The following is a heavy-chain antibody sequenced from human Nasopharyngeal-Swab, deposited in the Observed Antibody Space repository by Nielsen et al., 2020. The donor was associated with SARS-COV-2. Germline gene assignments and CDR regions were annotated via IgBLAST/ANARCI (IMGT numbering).Heavy chain of an antibody. Sequence: RQAPGKGLEWIGRLYTSGTTNYNPSLKSRVTISVDTSKGQFSLKLSSVTAADTAVYYCARAILNLGRGDYMDVWGKGTTVTVSS. J-gene: IGHJ6*03. D-gene: IGHD1-1*01. CDR3: ARAILNLGRGDYMDV. V-gene: IGHV4-61*02. CDR2: LYTSGTT.